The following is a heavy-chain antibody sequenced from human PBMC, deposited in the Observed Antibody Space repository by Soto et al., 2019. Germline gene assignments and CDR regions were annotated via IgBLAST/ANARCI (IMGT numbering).Heavy chain of an antibody. CDR3: ARADGSGSFRYAFDI. D-gene: IGHD3-10*01. J-gene: IGHJ3*02. CDR2: IIPILGIA. Sequence: QVQLVQSGAEVKKPGSSVKVSCKASGGTFSSYTISWVRQAPGQGLEWMGRIIPILGIANYAQKFQGRVTITADKSTSTADMELSSLRSEDTAVYYCARADGSGSFRYAFDIWGQGTMVTVSS. CDR1: GGTFSSYT. V-gene: IGHV1-69*02.